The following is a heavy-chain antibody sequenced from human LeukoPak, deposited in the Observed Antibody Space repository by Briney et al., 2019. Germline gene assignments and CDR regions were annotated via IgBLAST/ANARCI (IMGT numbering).Heavy chain of an antibody. J-gene: IGHJ6*03. V-gene: IGHV4-61*02. CDR1: GGSISSGSYY. CDR2: IYTGGST. Sequence: SQTLSLTCTVSGGSISSGSYYWSWIRQPAGKGLEWIGRIYTGGSTNYNPSLKSRVTISVDTSKNQFSLKLSSVTAADTAVYYCARGEQQLAYYYYYMDVWGKGTTVTVSS. D-gene: IGHD6-13*01. CDR3: ARGEQQLAYYYYYMDV.